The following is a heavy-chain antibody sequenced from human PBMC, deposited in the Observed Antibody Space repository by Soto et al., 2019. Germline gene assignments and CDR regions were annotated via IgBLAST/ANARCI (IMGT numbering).Heavy chain of an antibody. CDR3: ARDNLVSKGYGMDV. Sequence: QVQLQESGPGLVKPSETLSLTCTVSGASISNAYWSWIRQAAGKRLEWIGRIHSSGTFNYTPSLQSLVSISRDTSKNHISLKLSSVTAAYTAVYYCARDNLVSKGYGMDVWGQGTTVTVSS. V-gene: IGHV4-4*07. CDR2: IHSSGTF. J-gene: IGHJ6*02. D-gene: IGHD5-12*01. CDR1: GASISNAY.